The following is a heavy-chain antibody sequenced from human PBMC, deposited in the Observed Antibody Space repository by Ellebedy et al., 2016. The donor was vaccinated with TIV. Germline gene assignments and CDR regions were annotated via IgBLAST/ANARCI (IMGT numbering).Heavy chain of an antibody. V-gene: IGHV3-53*01. Sequence: GDSLKISCAAAGFTVSSNYMSWVRRAPGQGLGWVSVIYGGGNTDYAEHVEGRFTISRDNSKNTVYLQMNSLRAEDTAVYYCARARGWYGSDGMDVWGEGTTVTVSS. D-gene: IGHD6-19*01. CDR2: IYGGGNT. CDR3: ARARGWYGSDGMDV. J-gene: IGHJ6*04. CDR1: GFTVSSNY.